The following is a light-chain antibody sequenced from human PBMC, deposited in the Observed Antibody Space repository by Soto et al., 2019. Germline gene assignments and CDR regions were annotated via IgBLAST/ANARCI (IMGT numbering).Light chain of an antibody. CDR1: QGISNY. Sequence: DIQMTQSPSSLSASVGDRVTITCRASQGISNYLAWYQQKPGKVPNLLIYAASTLQSAVPSRFRCSGSGTESTLTISSLQPEDVETDYCHKYNCVPFTFGPGTKVNIK. CDR2: AAS. J-gene: IGKJ3*01. CDR3: HKYNCVPFT. V-gene: IGKV1-27*01.